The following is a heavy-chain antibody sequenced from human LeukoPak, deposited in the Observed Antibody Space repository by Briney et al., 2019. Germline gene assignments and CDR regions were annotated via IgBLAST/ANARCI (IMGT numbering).Heavy chain of an antibody. D-gene: IGHD6-13*01. Sequence: EASVKVSCKASGGTFSSYAISWVRQAPGQGLEWMGRIIPILGIANYAQKFQGRVTITADKSTSTAYMELSSLRSEDTAVYYCARDILTSRYSSSWLPFDYWGQGTLVTVSS. CDR3: ARDILTSRYSSSWLPFDY. CDR2: IIPILGIA. J-gene: IGHJ4*02. CDR1: GGTFSSYA. V-gene: IGHV1-69*04.